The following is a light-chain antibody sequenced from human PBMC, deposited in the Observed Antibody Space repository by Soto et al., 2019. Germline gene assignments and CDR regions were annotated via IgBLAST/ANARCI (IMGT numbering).Light chain of an antibody. CDR1: SSDIGAYKF. V-gene: IGLV2-8*01. J-gene: IGLJ2*01. CDR2: EVS. CDR3: SFYAGTNSVV. Sequence: QSALTQPPSASGSPGQSVAISCTGTSSDIGAYKFVSWYQQHPGKAPKLIIYEVSIRPSGVPDRFSGSKSGNTASLTVSGLLAEDEADHYCSFYAGTNSVVFGGGTKLTVL.